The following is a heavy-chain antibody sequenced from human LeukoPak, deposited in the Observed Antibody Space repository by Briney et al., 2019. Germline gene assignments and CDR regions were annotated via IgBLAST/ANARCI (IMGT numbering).Heavy chain of an antibody. V-gene: IGHV3-30*02. CDR2: MRYDGTDD. CDR1: GFTFRTYA. D-gene: IGHD4-17*01. Sequence: GGSLRLSCAASGFTFRTYAMHWVRQAPGRGLEWVAFMRYDGTDDYYGDPVKGRFTISRDNSKNTLYLQMNSLRTDDTAVYYCAKDEETTYGDYLSLAYWGQGTLVTVSS. CDR3: AKDEETTYGDYLSLAY. J-gene: IGHJ4*02.